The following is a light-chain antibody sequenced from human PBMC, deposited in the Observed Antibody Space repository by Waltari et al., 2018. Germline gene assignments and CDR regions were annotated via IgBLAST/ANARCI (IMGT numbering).Light chain of an antibody. Sequence: SWRASQSVSRYLAWYQQKPGQAPRLLIYDASNGATGIPARFSGSGSGTDFTLTISSLEPEDFVVYFCQQRNNWPYTFGQGTRLEIK. CDR3: QQRNNWPYT. V-gene: IGKV3-11*01. J-gene: IGKJ2*01. CDR1: QSVSRY. CDR2: DAS.